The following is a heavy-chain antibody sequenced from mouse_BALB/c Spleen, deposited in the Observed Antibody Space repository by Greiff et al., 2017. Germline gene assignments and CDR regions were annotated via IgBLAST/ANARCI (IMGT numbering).Heavy chain of an antibody. D-gene: IGHD4-1*01. CDR3: ARTGPLAY. CDR1: GYSITSGYY. V-gene: IGHV3-6*01. Sequence: ESGPGLVKPSQSLSLTCSVTGYSITSGYYWNWIRQFPGNKLEWMGYISYDGSNNYNPSLKNRISITRDTSKNQFFLKLNSVTTEDTATYYCARTGPLAYWGQGTLVTVSA. J-gene: IGHJ3*01. CDR2: ISYDGSN.